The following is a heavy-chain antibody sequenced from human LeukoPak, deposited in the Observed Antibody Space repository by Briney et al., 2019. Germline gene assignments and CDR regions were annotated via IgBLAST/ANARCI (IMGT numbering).Heavy chain of an antibody. J-gene: IGHJ4*02. CDR2: ISSSGITI. V-gene: IGHV3-48*03. CDR3: ARDSVVVKAPLFDY. Sequence: GGSLRLSCAASGFTFSSYEMNWVRQAPGKGLEWVSYISSSGITIYYADSVKGRFTISRDNAKNSLYLQMNSLRAEDTAVYYCARDSVVVKAPLFDYWGQGTLVTVSS. D-gene: IGHD3-22*01. CDR1: GFTFSSYE.